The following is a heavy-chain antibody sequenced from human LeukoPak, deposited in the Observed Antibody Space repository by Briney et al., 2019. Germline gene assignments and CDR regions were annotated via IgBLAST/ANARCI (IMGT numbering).Heavy chain of an antibody. V-gene: IGHV1-2*02. CDR1: GYTFNGFY. CDR2: INANSGGT. J-gene: IGHJ4*02. D-gene: IGHD4-11*01. Sequence: ASEKVSCKASGYTFNGFYLHWVRQDPGQRLEWMGWINANSGGTNYAQKFQGRVTMTRDTSIITAYMELSRLRSDDTAVYYCARWMATVTTPDYWGQGTLVTVSS. CDR3: ARWMATVTTPDY.